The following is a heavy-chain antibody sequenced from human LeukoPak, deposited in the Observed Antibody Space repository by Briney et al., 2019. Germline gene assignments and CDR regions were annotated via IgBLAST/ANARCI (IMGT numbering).Heavy chain of an antibody. CDR1: RYTFTSYY. Sequence: ASVKVSCKASRYTFTSYYMHWVRQAPGQGLEWMGIINPSGGSTSYAQKFQGRVTMTRDTSTSTVYMELSSLRSEDTAVYYCARGDSSSWYGPLFDYWGQGTLVTVSS. D-gene: IGHD6-13*01. V-gene: IGHV1-46*01. CDR3: ARGDSSSWYGPLFDY. CDR2: INPSGGST. J-gene: IGHJ4*02.